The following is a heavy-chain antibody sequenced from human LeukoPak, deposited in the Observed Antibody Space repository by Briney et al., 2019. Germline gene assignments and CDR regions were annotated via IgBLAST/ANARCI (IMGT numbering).Heavy chain of an antibody. Sequence: GGSLRLSCAASGFTFSSYWMSWVRQAPGKGLEWVANIKQDGSEKYYVDSVKGRFTISRGSAKDSLYLQMKSLGAGDTAVYYCGRDLSDDYVWGIYRYTPDWGKGTLVTVSS. V-gene: IGHV3-7*01. CDR1: GFTFSSYW. J-gene: IGHJ4*02. D-gene: IGHD3-16*02. CDR2: IKQDGSEK. CDR3: GRDLSDDYVWGIYRYTPD.